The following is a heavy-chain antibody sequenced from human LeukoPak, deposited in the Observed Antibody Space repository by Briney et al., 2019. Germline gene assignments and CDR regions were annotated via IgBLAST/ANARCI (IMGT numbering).Heavy chain of an antibody. J-gene: IGHJ3*02. Sequence: SETLSLTCTVSGGSISSYYWSWIRQPPGKGLEWIGYIYYSGSTYYNPSLKSRVTISVDTSKNQFSLKLSSVTAADTAVYYCARRSITMIVVVSAFDIWGQGTMVTVSS. V-gene: IGHV4-59*12. D-gene: IGHD3-22*01. CDR1: GGSISSYY. CDR2: IYYSGST. CDR3: ARRSITMIVVVSAFDI.